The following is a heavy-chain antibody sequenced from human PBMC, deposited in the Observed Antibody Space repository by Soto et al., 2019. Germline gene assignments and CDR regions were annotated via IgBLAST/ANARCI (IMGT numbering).Heavy chain of an antibody. V-gene: IGHV3-66*01. CDR3: ARGPSPTSFDY. CDR2: IYSGGST. Sequence: GGSLRLSCAASGFTVSSNYMSWVRQAPGKGLEWVSVIYSGGSTYYADSVKGRFTISRDNSKNTLYLQMNSLRAEDTAVYYCARGPSPTSFDYWGQGTLVTVSS. D-gene: IGHD2-2*01. CDR1: GFTVSSNY. J-gene: IGHJ4*02.